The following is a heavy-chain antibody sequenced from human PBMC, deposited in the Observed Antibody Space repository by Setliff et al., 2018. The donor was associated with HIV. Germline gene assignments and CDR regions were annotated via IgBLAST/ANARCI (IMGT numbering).Heavy chain of an antibody. V-gene: IGHV4-59*04. CDR2: VYHSGGT. D-gene: IGHD6-19*01. J-gene: IGHJ4*02. CDR1: GGSIGSHY. CDR3: TRRFEKWLAFDY. Sequence: PSETLSLTCTVSGGSIGSHYWSWIRQPPGKGLEWIGNVYHSGGTDYNPSLRSRVSISVDTSTNQFSLSLASVTAADTAVYYCTRRFEKWLAFDYWGQGTLVTVFS.